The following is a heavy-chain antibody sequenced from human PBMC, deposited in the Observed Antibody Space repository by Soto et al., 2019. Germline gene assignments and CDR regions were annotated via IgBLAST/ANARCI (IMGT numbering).Heavy chain of an antibody. CDR1: GYIFTTYH. D-gene: IGHD3-22*01. J-gene: IGHJ6*02. CDR2: INPSTGTT. CDR3: ARTYDSSGYYYGMDV. Sequence: ASVKVSCKASGYIFTTYHFHWVRQAPGQGLEWMGVINPSTGTTTYAQKFQGRVTMTTDTSTSTAYMELRSLRSDDTAVYYCARTYDSSGYYYGMDVWGQGTTVTVSS. V-gene: IGHV1-46*01.